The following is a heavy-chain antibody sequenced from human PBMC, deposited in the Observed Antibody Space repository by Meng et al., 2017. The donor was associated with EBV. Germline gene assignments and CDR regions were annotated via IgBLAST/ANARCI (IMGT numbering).Heavy chain of an antibody. J-gene: IGHJ4*02. D-gene: IGHD3-10*01. Sequence: QVQLVQSAGEVKKPGSSVKVSCKTSGGPFRYYAISWVRQAPGQGLEWLGGFVPRLGAPNYAQKFHGRVKITADESTSTHYMDLSSLRSEDTAIYYCASESGRGYTPDYWGQGTLVTVSS. CDR3: ASESGRGYTPDY. V-gene: IGHV1-69*01. CDR1: GGPFRYYA. CDR2: FVPRLGAP.